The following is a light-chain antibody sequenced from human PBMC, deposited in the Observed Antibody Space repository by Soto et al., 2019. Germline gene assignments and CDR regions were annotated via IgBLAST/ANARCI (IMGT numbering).Light chain of an antibody. CDR2: DAS. Sequence: EIVLTQSPATLSLSPGERATLSCRASQSVSSYLAWYQQKPGQAPRLLIYDASNRATGIPARFSGSRSGTDFTLTISRLEPEDFAVYYCQQRSNWLFTFGPGTKVDIK. CDR3: QQRSNWLFT. CDR1: QSVSSY. J-gene: IGKJ3*01. V-gene: IGKV3-11*01.